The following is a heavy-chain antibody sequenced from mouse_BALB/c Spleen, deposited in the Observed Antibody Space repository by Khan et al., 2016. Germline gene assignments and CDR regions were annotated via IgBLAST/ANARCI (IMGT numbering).Heavy chain of an antibody. V-gene: IGHV1S135*01. Sequence: VQLQQSGPELVKPGASVKVSCKASGYAFTSYNMYWVKQSPGKSLEWIGHIDPYNGGTSYSQKFKGKATLTVDKSSSTAYMQLNSLTSEDAAVYYCERGGSTTVVAEGVDYWGQGTTVTVAA. J-gene: IGHJ2*01. D-gene: IGHD1-1*01. CDR1: GYAFTSYN. CDR3: ERGGSTTVVAEGVDY. CDR2: IDPYNGGT.